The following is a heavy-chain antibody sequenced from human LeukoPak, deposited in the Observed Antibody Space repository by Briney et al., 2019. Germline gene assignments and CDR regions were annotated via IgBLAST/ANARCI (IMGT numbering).Heavy chain of an antibody. CDR1: GYTFSAYD. J-gene: IGHJ4*02. D-gene: IGHD1-1*01. CDR2: MNPNSGDT. Sequence: ASVKVSCKASGYTFSAYDINWVRQATGQGLEWMGWMNPNSGDTGYAYKFQGRVTMTRDASRDTAYMELSSLRSEDTAVYYCARTGELAWGYWGQGTLVTVSS. CDR3: ARTGELAWGY. V-gene: IGHV1-8*01.